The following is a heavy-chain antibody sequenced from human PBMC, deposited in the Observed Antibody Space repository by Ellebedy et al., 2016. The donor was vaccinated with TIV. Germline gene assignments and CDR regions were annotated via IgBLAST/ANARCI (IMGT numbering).Heavy chain of an antibody. V-gene: IGHV3-7*03. CDR1: GFTFSSYW. CDR3: ANEFVLGSNDY. CDR2: IKQDGSEK. D-gene: IGHD3-16*01. J-gene: IGHJ4*02. Sequence: GESLKISCAASGFTFSSYWMSWVRQAPGKGLEWVANIKQDGSEKYYVDSVKGRFTISRDNSKNTLYLQMNSLRAEETAVYYCANEFVLGSNDYWGQGTLVTVSS.